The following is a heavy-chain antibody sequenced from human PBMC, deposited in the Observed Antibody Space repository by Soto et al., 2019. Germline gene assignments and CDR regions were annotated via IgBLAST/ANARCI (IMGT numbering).Heavy chain of an antibody. Sequence: LSLTCAASGFTFSSYAMSWVRQAPGKGLEWVSAISGSGGSTYYADSVKGRFTISRDNSKNTLYLQMNSLRAEDTAVYYCAKASAAAYFDYWGQGTLVTVSS. CDR1: GFTFSSYA. D-gene: IGHD6-13*01. V-gene: IGHV3-23*01. CDR2: ISGSGGST. J-gene: IGHJ4*02. CDR3: AKASAAAYFDY.